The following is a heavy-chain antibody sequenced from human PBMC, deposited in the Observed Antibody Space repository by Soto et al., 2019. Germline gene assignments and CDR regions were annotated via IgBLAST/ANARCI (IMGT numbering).Heavy chain of an antibody. D-gene: IGHD6-13*01. CDR2: IKQDGSEK. V-gene: IGHV3-7*05. CDR3: AREICSGGYSMFALEI. J-gene: IGHJ3*02. CDR1: GFTFSSYW. Sequence: GGSLRLSCAASGFTFSSYWMSWVRQAPGKGLEWVANIKQDGSEKYYVDSVKGRFTISRDNAKNSLYLQMNSLRAEDTAVYYCAREICSGGYSMFALEIWGQGRMVTVSS.